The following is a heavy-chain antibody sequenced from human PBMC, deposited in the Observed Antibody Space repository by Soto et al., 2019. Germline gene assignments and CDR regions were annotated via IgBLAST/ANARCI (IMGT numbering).Heavy chain of an antibody. CDR3: ASELGTSVY. CDR2: ISSSSSTI. D-gene: IGHD7-27*01. J-gene: IGHJ4*02. CDR1: GFTLSSYS. V-gene: IGHV3-48*01. Sequence: EVQLVESGGGLVQPGGSLRLSCAASGFTLSSYSMNWVRQAPGKGLEWVSYISSSSSTIYYADSVKGRFTISRDNAKNSLYLQMNSLRAEDTAVYYCASELGTSVYWGQGTLVTVSS.